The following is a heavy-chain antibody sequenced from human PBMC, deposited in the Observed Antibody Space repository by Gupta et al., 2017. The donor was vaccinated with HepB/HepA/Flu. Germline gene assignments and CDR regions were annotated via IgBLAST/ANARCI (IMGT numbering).Heavy chain of an antibody. CDR3: ARTPLYGSGSYYIDY. CDR1: GGTFSSYA. Sequence: QVQLVQSGAEVKKPGSSVKVSCKASGGTFSSYALSWVRRAPGQGLEWMGGIIPIFGTANYAQKFQGRVTITADKSTSTAYMELSSLRSEDTAVYYCARTPLYGSGSYYIDYWGQGTLVTVSS. CDR2: IIPIFGTA. J-gene: IGHJ4*02. D-gene: IGHD3-10*01. V-gene: IGHV1-69*06.